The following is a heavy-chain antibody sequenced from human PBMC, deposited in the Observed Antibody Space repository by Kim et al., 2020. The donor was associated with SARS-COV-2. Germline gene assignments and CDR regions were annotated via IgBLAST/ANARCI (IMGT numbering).Heavy chain of an antibody. CDR2: INPSGGST. J-gene: IGHJ6*02. Sequence: ASVKVSCKASGYTFTSYYMHWVRQAPGQGLEWMGIINPSGGSTSYAQKFQGIVTMTRDTSTSTVYMELSSLRSEDTAVYYCASLRAELPQGYGMDVWGQGTTVTVSS. CDR1: GYTFTSYY. CDR3: ASLRAELPQGYGMDV. D-gene: IGHD1-26*01. V-gene: IGHV1-46*01.